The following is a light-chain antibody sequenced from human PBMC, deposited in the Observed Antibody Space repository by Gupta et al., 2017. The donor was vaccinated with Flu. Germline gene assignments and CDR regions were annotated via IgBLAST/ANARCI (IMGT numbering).Light chain of an antibody. CDR1: QSILYSSNNKNY. V-gene: IGKV4-1*01. CDR3: QQYYTTPLT. J-gene: IGKJ4*01. CDR2: WAS. Sequence: SLGERATINCKSSQSILYSSNNKNYLAWYQQKPGQPPKLLIYWASTRESGVPDRFSGSGSGTDFTLTISSLQAEDVAVYYCQQYYTTPLTFGGGTKVEIK.